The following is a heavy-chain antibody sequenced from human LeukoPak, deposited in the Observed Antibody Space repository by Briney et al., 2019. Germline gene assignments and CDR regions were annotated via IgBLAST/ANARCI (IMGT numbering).Heavy chain of an antibody. CDR2: ISWNSGSI. Sequence: GGSLRLSCAASGFTFDDYAMHWVRQAPGKGLEWVSGISWNSGSIGYADSVKGRFTISRDNAKNSLYLQMNSLRAEDTAVYYCARAAMVRGVKGFIDYWGQGTLVTVSS. CDR3: ARAAMVRGVKGFIDY. CDR1: GFTFDDYA. J-gene: IGHJ4*02. D-gene: IGHD3-10*01. V-gene: IGHV3-9*01.